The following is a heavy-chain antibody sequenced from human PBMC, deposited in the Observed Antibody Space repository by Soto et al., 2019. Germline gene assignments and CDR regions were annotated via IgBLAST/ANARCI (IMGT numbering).Heavy chain of an antibody. J-gene: IGHJ4*02. Sequence: EASVTVSCKASGGTSSSYAISWVRQAPGQGLEWMGGIIPIFGTANYAQKFQGRVTITADESTSTAYMELSSLRSEDTAVYYCANTRTSGYYRMYSFDYWGQGTLVTVSS. D-gene: IGHD3-22*01. CDR1: GGTSSSYA. CDR2: IIPIFGTA. V-gene: IGHV1-69*13. CDR3: ANTRTSGYYRMYSFDY.